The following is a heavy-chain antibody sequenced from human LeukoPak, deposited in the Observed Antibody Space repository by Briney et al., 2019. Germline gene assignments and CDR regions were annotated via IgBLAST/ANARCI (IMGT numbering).Heavy chain of an antibody. CDR2: ISYDGNNK. CDR3: ARDSYDSSGYYLVSAGAFDI. D-gene: IGHD3-22*01. V-gene: IGHV3-30-3*01. CDR1: GFTFSSYA. Sequence: GGSLRLSCAASGFTFSSYAMHWVRQAPGKGLEWVAVISYDGNNKYYADSVKGRFTISRDNSKNTLYLQMNSLRAEDTAVYYCARDSYDSSGYYLVSAGAFDIWGQGTMVTVSS. J-gene: IGHJ3*02.